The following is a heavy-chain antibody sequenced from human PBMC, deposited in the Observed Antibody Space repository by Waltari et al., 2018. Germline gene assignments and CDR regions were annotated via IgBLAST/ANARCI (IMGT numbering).Heavy chain of an antibody. V-gene: IGHV1-46*01. CDR2: IIPMPGIT. CDR3: ARRVSTKGAFEV. Sequence: QVQLVQSGAEVKKPGASVKVSCKASGYTLTSYYMHWVRQAPGQGLEWMGKIIPMPGITDYEQKFQGRLRITADRSTTTGYMELRSLGTEDTAIYYCARRVSTKGAFEVWGRGTLVTVSP. J-gene: IGHJ3*01. D-gene: IGHD5-12*01. CDR1: GYTLTSYY.